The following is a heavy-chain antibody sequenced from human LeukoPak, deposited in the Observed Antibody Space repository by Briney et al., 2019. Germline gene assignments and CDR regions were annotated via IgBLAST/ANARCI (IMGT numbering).Heavy chain of an antibody. V-gene: IGHV4-31*03. CDR2: ISYSGNT. CDR3: ARGPTRVGATSLPYY. CDR1: GASISSGGCY. Sequence: SETLSLTCTVSGASISSGGCYWSWIRQLPGKGLEWIGYISYSGNTYYNPSLKSRLIMSLDTSENQFSLWLSSVTAADTAVYYCARGPTRVGATSLPYYWGQGTLVTVSS. J-gene: IGHJ4*02. D-gene: IGHD1-26*01.